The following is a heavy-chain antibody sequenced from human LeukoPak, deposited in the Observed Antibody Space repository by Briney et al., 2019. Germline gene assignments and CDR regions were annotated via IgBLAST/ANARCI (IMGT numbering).Heavy chain of an antibody. CDR2: ISYDGSNK. CDR1: GFTFSSYG. J-gene: IGHJ4*02. Sequence: GGSLRLSCAASGFTFSSYGMPWVRQAPGKGLEWVAVISYDGSNKYYADSVKGRFTISRDNSKNTLYLQMNSLRAEDTAVYYCAKPLSGFYRKGPFDYWGQGTLVTVSS. CDR3: AKPLSGFYRKGPFDY. D-gene: IGHD2/OR15-2a*01. V-gene: IGHV3-30*18.